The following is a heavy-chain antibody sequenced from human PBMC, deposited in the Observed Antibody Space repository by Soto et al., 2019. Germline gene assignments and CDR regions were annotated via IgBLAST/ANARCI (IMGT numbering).Heavy chain of an antibody. CDR1: GFDFGSFG. V-gene: IGHV1-58*02. D-gene: IGHD1-26*01. CDR3: SADHPHMAMGWPV. J-gene: IGHJ6*02. Sequence: LVKVSCKASGFDFGSFGIQFLRQTRGRGLEWIGWIVVVSGSTNYARQFQGRVAISRDMSSSTAYLDLYDLKSDDTAVYFCSADHPHMAMGWPVWGQGTTVTISS. CDR2: IVVVSGST.